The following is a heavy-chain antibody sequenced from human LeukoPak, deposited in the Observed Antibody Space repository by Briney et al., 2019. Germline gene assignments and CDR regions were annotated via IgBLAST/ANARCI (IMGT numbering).Heavy chain of an antibody. J-gene: IGHJ6*03. CDR1: GFTFSSYW. CDR2: IKQDGSKK. V-gene: IGHV3-7*01. D-gene: IGHD4-17*01. Sequence: GGALRLSCAASGFTFSSYWMSWVRQAPGKGREGVANIKQDGSKKYYVDSAKGRFTISRDNAKNSLYLQMNSLRAEDTAVYYCARDYGVYYYYMDVWGKGTTVTVSS. CDR3: ARDYGVYYYYMDV.